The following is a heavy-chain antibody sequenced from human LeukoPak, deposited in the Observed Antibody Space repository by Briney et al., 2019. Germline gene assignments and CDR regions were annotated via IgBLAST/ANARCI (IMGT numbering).Heavy chain of an antibody. J-gene: IGHJ4*02. CDR2: INPNSGGT. D-gene: IGHD3-10*01. CDR3: AIDYYASGSFGYY. V-gene: IGHV1-2*02. CDR1: GYTFTGYY. Sequence: GASVKVSCKASGYTFTGYYIHWVRQAPGQGFEWMGWINPNSGGTHYAQKFQGRVTMTRDTSISTAYMELSRLASDDTAVYYCAIDYYASGSFGYYWGQGALVTVSS.